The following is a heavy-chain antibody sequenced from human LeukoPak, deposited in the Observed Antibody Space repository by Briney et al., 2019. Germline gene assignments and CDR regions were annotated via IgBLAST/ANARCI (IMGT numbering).Heavy chain of an antibody. CDR2: INRSGST. CDR3: ARFGTY. CDR1: GGSFSGYF. D-gene: IGHD3-10*01. J-gene: IGHJ4*02. V-gene: IGHV4-34*01. Sequence: PSETLSLTCAVYGGSFSGYFWSWIRQPPGKGLEWIGEINRSGSTTYNPSLKSRVTISVDTSKNQFSLKLNSVTAADTAVYYCARFGTYRGQGILVTVSS.